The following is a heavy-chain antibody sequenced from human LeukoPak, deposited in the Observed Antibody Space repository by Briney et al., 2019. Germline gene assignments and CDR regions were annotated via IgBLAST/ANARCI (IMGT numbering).Heavy chain of an antibody. CDR2: INPNSGGT. CDR1: GYTFTGYY. V-gene: IGHV1-2*02. Sequence: RASVKVSCKASGYTFTGYYMHWVRQAPGQGLEWMGWINPNSGGTNYAQKFQGRVTMTRGTSISTAYMELSRLRSDDTAVYYCARDSAPGDTYGLLGIDSWGQGTLVTVSS. J-gene: IGHJ4*02. CDR3: ARDSAPGDTYGLLGIDS. D-gene: IGHD5-18*01.